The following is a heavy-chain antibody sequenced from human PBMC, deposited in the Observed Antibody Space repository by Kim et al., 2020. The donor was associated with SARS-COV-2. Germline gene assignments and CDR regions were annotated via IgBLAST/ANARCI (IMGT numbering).Heavy chain of an antibody. CDR3: ATAGPSGSGIYWPPGF. CDR1: GFNFRGSG. J-gene: IGHJ2*01. V-gene: IGHV3-33*01. CDR2: LWNDGIKT. D-gene: IGHD3-10*01. Sequence: GGSLRLSCEASGFNFRGSGMHWVRQTPGRGLEWVALLWNDGIKTEYSDSAKGRFTISRDISKNTLYLQLDSLRAEDTALYSCATAGPSGSGIYWPPGFWG.